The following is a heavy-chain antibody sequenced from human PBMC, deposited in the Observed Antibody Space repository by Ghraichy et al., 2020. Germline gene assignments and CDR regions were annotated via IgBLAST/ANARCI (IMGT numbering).Heavy chain of an antibody. V-gene: IGHV3-30*04. J-gene: IGHJ4*02. CDR3: ARDQVDGGSSWFDY. Sequence: GGSLRLSCAASGFSFSNYAFHWVRQAPGKGLEWVAIISYDGRKKYYADSVKGRFTISRDDSKNTLSLQMNSLRPEDTALYYCARDQVDGGSSWFDYWGQGTLVTVSS. CDR2: ISYDGRKK. D-gene: IGHD2-15*01. CDR1: GFSFSNYA.